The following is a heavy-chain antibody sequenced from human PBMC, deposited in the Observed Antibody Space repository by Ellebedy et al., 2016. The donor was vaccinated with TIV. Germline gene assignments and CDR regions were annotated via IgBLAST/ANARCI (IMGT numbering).Heavy chain of an antibody. Sequence: ASVKVSCXTSGYTFTDYHMQWVRQAPGQGLEWLGIINPSDGSTTYAQNLRGRVTLTRETSTSTVYMEVSGLTSEDTAVYYCARVFDLVDYCDYWGQGTLVTVSS. J-gene: IGHJ4*02. V-gene: IGHV1-46*04. CDR3: ARVFDLVDYCDY. CDR2: INPSDGST. D-gene: IGHD3-9*01. CDR1: GYTFTDYH.